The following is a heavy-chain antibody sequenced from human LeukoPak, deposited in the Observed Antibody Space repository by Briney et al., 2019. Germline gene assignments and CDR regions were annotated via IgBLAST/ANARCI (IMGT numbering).Heavy chain of an antibody. CDR3: AKEPLSTGISDY. V-gene: IGHV3-23*01. J-gene: IGHJ4*02. CDR1: GFTFTSYV. Sequence: GGSLRLSCAASGFTFTSYVMSWVRQAPGKGLEWVSAIGGSGDDTYYARSVEGRFTISRDNSENTLHLQMNSLRVEDTAVYYCAKEPLSTGISDYWGQGTLVTVSS. D-gene: IGHD2-2*01. CDR2: IGGSGDDT.